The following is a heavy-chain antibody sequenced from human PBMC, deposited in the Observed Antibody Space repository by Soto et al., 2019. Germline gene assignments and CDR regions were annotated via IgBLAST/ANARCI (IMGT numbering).Heavy chain of an antibody. D-gene: IGHD4-4*01. Sequence: RGSLRLSCAASGFTFDDYGMSWVRQAPGKGLEWVSGINWNGGSTGYADSVKGRFTISRDNAKNSLYLQMNSLRAEDTALYHCARATYSNYAFDIWGQGTMVTVSS. CDR1: GFTFDDYG. J-gene: IGHJ3*02. CDR3: ARATYSNYAFDI. V-gene: IGHV3-20*01. CDR2: INWNGGST.